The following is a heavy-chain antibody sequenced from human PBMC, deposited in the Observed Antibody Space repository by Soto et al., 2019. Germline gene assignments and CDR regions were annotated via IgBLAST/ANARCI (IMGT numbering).Heavy chain of an antibody. J-gene: IGHJ4*02. D-gene: IGHD6-25*01. CDR2: IYYSGST. V-gene: IGHV4-59*01. Sequence: PSETLSLTCTVSGGSISSYYWSWIRQPPGKGLEWIGYIYYSGSTNYNPSLKSRVTISVDTSKNQFSLKLSSVTAADTAVYYCARVITAKASDLDHFDYWGQGNLVTVSS. CDR1: GGSISSYY. CDR3: ARVITAKASDLDHFDY.